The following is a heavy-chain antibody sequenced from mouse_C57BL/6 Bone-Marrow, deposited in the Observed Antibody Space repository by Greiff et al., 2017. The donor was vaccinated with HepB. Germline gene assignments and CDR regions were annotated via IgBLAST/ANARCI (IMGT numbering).Heavy chain of an antibody. CDR2: ISYDGSN. D-gene: IGHD2-2*01. Sequence: ESGPGLVKPSQSLSLTCSVTGYSITSGYYWNWIRQFPGNKLEWMGYISYDGSNNYNPSLKNRISITRDTSKNQFFLKLNSVTTEDTATYYCASMVYWGQGTTLTVSS. V-gene: IGHV3-6*01. CDR1: GYSITSGYY. CDR3: ASMVY. J-gene: IGHJ2*01.